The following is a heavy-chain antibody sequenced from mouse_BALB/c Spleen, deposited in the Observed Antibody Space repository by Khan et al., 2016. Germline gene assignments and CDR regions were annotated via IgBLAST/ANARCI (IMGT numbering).Heavy chain of an antibody. V-gene: IGHV14-3*02. CDR1: GFNIKDTY. J-gene: IGHJ3*01. CDR3: ARIPGSAFAY. Sequence: EVQLQESGAELVKPGASVKLYCTASGFNIKDTYMHWVKQRPEQGLEWIGRIDPANGNTKYDPKFQGKATITADTSSNTAYLQLSSLTSEDTAVYYCARIPGSAFAYWGQGTLVTVSA. D-gene: IGHD6-1*01. CDR2: IDPANGNT.